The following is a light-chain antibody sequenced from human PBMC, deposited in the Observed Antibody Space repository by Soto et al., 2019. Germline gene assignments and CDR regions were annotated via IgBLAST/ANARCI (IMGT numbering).Light chain of an antibody. V-gene: IGLV2-8*01. CDR1: SSDVGGYNY. Sequence: QSVLTPPLSASGSPGQSVAISCTGTSSDVGGYNYVSWYQQHPGKAPKLMIYEVNKRPSGVPDRFSGSKSGNTASLTVSGLQAEDEADYYCSSYAGSSNVFGTGTKVTVL. CDR2: EVN. J-gene: IGLJ1*01. CDR3: SSYAGSSNV.